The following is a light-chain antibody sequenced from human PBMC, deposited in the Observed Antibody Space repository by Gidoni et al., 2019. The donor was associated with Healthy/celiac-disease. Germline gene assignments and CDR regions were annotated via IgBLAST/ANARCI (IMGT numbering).Light chain of an antibody. V-gene: IGKV3-15*01. J-gene: IGKJ1*01. Sequence: EIVMTQSPATLSVSPGERATLSCRASQSVSSNLAWYQQKPGQAPRLLIYGASTRATGIPARFSGSGSGTEFTLTISGLQSEDFAVYYCQQYNNWPPWTFXQXTKVEIK. CDR2: GAS. CDR3: QQYNNWPPWT. CDR1: QSVSSN.